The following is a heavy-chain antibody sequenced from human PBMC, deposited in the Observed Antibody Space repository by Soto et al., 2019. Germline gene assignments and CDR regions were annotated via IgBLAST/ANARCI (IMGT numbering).Heavy chain of an antibody. J-gene: IGHJ4*02. V-gene: IGHV3-23*01. CDR1: ARTFSSYS. D-gene: IGHD3-10*01. CDR2: FRAGGADGTT. Sequence: EGSLRRSWSASARTFSSYSISLDRRAPWKRMEWVSGFRAGGADGTTYYAGSVKGRFTTSRYNSKNTLFLQMNSLRQAAPAIYYGARKANPGTGSQYFDSWGQGTMVAASS. CDR3: ARKANPGTGSQYFDS.